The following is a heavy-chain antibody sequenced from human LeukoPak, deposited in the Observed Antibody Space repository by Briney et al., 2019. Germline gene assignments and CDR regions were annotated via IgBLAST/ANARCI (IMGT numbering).Heavy chain of an antibody. J-gene: IGHJ5*02. CDR2: IWYDGSNK. CDR1: GFTFSSYG. CDR3: ARDSSGPMWFDP. Sequence: GGSLRLSCAASGFTFSSYGTHWVRQAPGKGLEWVAVIWYDGSNKYYADSVKGRFTISRDNSKNTLYLQRNNLRAEDTAVYYCARDSSGPMWFDPWGQGTLVTVSS. V-gene: IGHV3-33*01. D-gene: IGHD3-22*01.